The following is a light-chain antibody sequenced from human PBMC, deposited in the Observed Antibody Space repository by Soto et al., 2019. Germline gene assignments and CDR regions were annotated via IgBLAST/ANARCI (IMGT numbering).Light chain of an antibody. CDR1: QDVSRS. V-gene: IGKV1-9*01. CDR3: RQLWTYPLT. CDR2: AAS. Sequence: DTQLTQSPSFLSASVGDRVTITCRASQDVSRSLGWYQQKPGKAPKLLISAASTLHSGVPSRFSGSGSGTDFTLTISSLQPEDFATYYCRQLWTYPLTFGGGTKVEI. J-gene: IGKJ4*01.